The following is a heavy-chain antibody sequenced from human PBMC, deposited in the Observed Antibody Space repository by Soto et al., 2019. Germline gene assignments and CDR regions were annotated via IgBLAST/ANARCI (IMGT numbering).Heavy chain of an antibody. Sequence: QVQLQESGPGLVKPSETLSLTCTVSGGSISSYYWSWIRQPPGKGLEWIGYIYYSWSTNYHPSLRSRVPISVDPSKNQFSLKLSSVNGSDTAVYYCARGSPWGFGDLLTISPDYWGQGTLVAFSS. D-gene: IGHD3-10*01. CDR1: GGSISSYY. CDR3: ARGSPWGFGDLLTISPDY. V-gene: IGHV4-59*01. J-gene: IGHJ4*02. CDR2: IYYSWST.